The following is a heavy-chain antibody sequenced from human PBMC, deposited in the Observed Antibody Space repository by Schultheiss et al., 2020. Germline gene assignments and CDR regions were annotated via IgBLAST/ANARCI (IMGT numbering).Heavy chain of an antibody. CDR2: ISWNSGSI. CDR3: AKGRGFRYYDFWSGYYGDAFDI. V-gene: IGHV3-9*01. J-gene: IGHJ3*02. D-gene: IGHD3-3*01. CDR1: GFTFDDYA. Sequence: GGSLRLSCAASGFTFDDYAMHWVRQAPGKGLEWVSGISWNSGSIGYADSVKGRFTISRDNAKNSLYLQMNSLRAEDTALYYCAKGRGFRYYDFWSGYYGDAFDIWGKGTMVTVSS.